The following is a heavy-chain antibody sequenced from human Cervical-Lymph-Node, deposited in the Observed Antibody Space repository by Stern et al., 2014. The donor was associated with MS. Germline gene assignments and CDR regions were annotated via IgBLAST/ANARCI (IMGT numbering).Heavy chain of an antibody. Sequence: VQLVESGGGLVKPGGSLRLSCAASGFTFSDSYMTWIRQTPGKGLEWVSYISSSGDTVKVAESVKGRFTVYRENAKNSMSLQMSSLRVEDTAVYYCVRGWEPRQDGSSGHDYDAFDIWGQGTMVTVSS. J-gene: IGHJ3*02. CDR1: GFTFSDSY. V-gene: IGHV3-11*01. D-gene: IGHD5-12*01. CDR2: ISSSGDTV. CDR3: VRGWEPRQDGSSGHDYDAFDI.